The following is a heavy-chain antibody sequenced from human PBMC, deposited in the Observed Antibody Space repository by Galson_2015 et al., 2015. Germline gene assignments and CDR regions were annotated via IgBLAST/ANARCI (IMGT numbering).Heavy chain of an antibody. CDR3: ARAGNSGSYYDY. CDR1: GYTFTSYY. Sequence: GYTFTSYYMHWVRQAPGQGLEWMGIINPSGGSTSYAQKFQGRVTMTRDTSTSTVYMELSSLRSEDTAVYYCARAGNSGSYYDYWGQGTLVTVSS. J-gene: IGHJ4*02. V-gene: IGHV1-46*01. CDR2: INPSGGST. D-gene: IGHD1-26*01.